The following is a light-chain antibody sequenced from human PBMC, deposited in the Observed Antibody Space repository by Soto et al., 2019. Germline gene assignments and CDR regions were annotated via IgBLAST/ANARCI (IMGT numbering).Light chain of an antibody. CDR2: DAS. CDR1: QSISSY. Sequence: DVQMTQYKSSLSASVGDRVTITCRASQSISSYLNWYQQKPGKAPKLLVYDASTLQSGVASRFSGSGSGTEFTLIISGLQPDDSATYYCQQYTNTNNPWMFG. V-gene: IGKV1-39*01. CDR3: QQYTNTNNPWM. J-gene: IGKJ2*01.